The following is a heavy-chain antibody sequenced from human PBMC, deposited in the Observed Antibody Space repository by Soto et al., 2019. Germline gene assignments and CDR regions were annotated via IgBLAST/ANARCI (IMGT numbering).Heavy chain of an antibody. V-gene: IGHV1-3*01. CDR3: ARIIAARRKYYFDY. J-gene: IGHJ4*02. CDR2: INAGNGNT. D-gene: IGHD6-6*01. Sequence: ASVKVSCKSSGYTFTSYAMHWVRQAPGQRLEWMGWINAGNGNTKYSQKFQGRVTITRDTSASTAYMELSSLRSEDTAVYYCARIIAARRKYYFDYWGQGTLVTVS. CDR1: GYTFTSYA.